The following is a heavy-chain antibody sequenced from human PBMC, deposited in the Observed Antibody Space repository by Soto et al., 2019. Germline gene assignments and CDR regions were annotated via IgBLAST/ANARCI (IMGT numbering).Heavy chain of an antibody. J-gene: IGHJ4*02. D-gene: IGHD1-26*01. V-gene: IGHV1-8*01. Sequence: GASVKVSGKPSGYSFTSLAFNWVRQTAGQGLEWMGWMEPSTGRTGYAQKFQGRVTMTRDTSINTAYMELTTLTSDDTAFYYCARGVSAGVDYWGQGTLVTVSS. CDR1: GYSFTSLA. CDR2: MEPSTGRT. CDR3: ARGVSAGVDY.